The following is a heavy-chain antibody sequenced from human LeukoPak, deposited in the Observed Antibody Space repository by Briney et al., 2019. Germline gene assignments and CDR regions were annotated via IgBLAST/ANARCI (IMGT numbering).Heavy chain of an antibody. V-gene: IGHV1-69*13. CDR1: GYTFTDYY. CDR2: FIPIFRTA. D-gene: IGHD4-23*01. CDR3: ARGRRLYGGNSEDIRYCDY. J-gene: IGHJ4*02. Sequence: GSSVNVSCKTYGYTFTDYYMHWVRQPPGHGLEWMGGFIPIFRTANYAQKFQGRVTITADESTSTAYRELSSLRSEDTAVYYCARGRRLYGGNSEDIRYCDYWGQGTLVTVSS.